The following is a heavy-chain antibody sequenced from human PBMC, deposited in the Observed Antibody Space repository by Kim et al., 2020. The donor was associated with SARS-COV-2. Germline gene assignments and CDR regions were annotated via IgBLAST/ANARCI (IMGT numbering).Heavy chain of an antibody. CDR2: ISYDGSNK. CDR1: GFTFSSYG. J-gene: IGHJ3*02. V-gene: IGHV3-30*18. CDR3: AKGSGDSSPPDAFDI. Sequence: GGSLRLSCAASGFTFSSYGMHWVRQAPGKGLEWVAVISYDGSNKYYADSVKGRFTISRDNSKNTLYLQMNSLRAEDTAVYYCAKGSGDSSPPDAFDIWG. D-gene: IGHD3-22*01.